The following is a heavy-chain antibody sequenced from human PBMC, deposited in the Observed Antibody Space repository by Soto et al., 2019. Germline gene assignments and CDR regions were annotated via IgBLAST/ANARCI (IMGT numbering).Heavy chain of an antibody. CDR2: MSGSSSTT. V-gene: IGHV3-23*01. CDR1: GLTFSNYA. J-gene: IGHJ4*02. Sequence: EVRLLESGGGLVKPGGSLRLSCATSGLTFSNYAMSWVRQAPGGGLEWVSSMSGSSSTTYYADSVRGRFTISRDRSKNTLSLQMNSLRPEDTGVYYCAKDAGSTEYFFASWGQGTLVSVSS. CDR3: AKDAGSTEYFFAS.